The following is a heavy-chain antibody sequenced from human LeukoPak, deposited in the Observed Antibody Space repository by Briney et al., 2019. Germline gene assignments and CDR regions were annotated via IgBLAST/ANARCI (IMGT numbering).Heavy chain of an antibody. Sequence: SETLSLTCSVSGGSISTYYWSWIRQPAGKGLEWIGRIFTSGSTNYNPSLKSRVTISVDTSKNQFSLKLSSVTAADTAVYYCAGEAPYDFWSGSFDYWGQGTLVTVSS. J-gene: IGHJ4*02. CDR2: IFTSGST. CDR3: AGEAPYDFWSGSFDY. D-gene: IGHD3-3*01. CDR1: GGSISTYY. V-gene: IGHV4-4*07.